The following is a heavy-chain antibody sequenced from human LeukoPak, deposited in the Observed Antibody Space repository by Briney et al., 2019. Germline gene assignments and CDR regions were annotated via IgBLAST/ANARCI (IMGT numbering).Heavy chain of an antibody. V-gene: IGHV3-30*03. Sequence: PGGSLRLSCAASGFTFSSYGMHWVRQAPGKGLEWVAVISYDGSNKYYADSVKGRFTISRDNSKNTLYLQMNSLRAEDTAVYYCASGGPTVTTARYYYGMDVWGQGTTVTVSS. CDR1: GFTFSSYG. D-gene: IGHD4-17*01. J-gene: IGHJ6*02. CDR2: ISYDGSNK. CDR3: ASGGPTVTTARYYYGMDV.